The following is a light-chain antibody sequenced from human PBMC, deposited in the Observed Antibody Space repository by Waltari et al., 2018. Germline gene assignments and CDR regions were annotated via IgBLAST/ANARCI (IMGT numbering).Light chain of an antibody. J-gene: IGKJ1*01. Sequence: DIQMTQSPSSLSASVGDRVTITCRASQAIRDSLAWYQQKPGKAPKLRLYGASRVDSGVPFRFSGSGSGTDFTLTITSLQPEDFATYYCQHYYNIPRTFGQGTKVEVK. CDR2: GAS. CDR1: QAIRDS. V-gene: IGKV1-NL1*01. CDR3: QHYYNIPRT.